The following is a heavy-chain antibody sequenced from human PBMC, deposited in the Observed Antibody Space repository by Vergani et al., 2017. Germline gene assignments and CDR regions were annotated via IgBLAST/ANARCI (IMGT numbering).Heavy chain of an antibody. CDR1: GFALNRHA. J-gene: IGHJ4*02. CDR2: ISFDGTNE. V-gene: IGHV3-30-3*01. CDR3: ARETRDTPSSLDY. D-gene: IGHD5-24*01. Sequence: QVQLVESGGGVVQPGTSLRLSCVVSGFALNRHAMYWVRQAPGKGLEWVVGISFDGTNEYYPDLVKGRFTISKDISKKTLYLQMNSLRGDDTAVYYCARETRDTPSSLDYWGQGTLVTVSS.